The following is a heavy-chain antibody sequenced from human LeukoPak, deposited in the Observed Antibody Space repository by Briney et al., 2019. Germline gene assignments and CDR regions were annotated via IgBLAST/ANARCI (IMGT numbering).Heavy chain of an antibody. Sequence: GASVKVSCKASGYTFTGYYMHWVRQAPGQGLEWMGWINPNSGGTNYAQKFQGRVTMTRNTSISTAYMELSRLRSDDTAVYYCARDSQYCSSTSCSYNWFDPWGQGTLVTVSS. J-gene: IGHJ5*02. CDR2: INPNSGGT. CDR3: ARDSQYCSSTSCSYNWFDP. V-gene: IGHV1-2*02. CDR1: GYTFTGYY. D-gene: IGHD2-2*01.